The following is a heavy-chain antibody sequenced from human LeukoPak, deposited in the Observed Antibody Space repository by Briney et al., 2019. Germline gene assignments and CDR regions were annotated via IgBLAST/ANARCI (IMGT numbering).Heavy chain of an antibody. V-gene: IGHV4-59*01. CDR1: GGSISSYY. Sequence: PSETLSLTCTVSGGSISSYYWSWIRQPPGKGLEWIGYIYYSGSTNYNPSLKSRVTISVDTSKNQFFLKLSSVTAADTAVYYCARIEYSSSSGAFDIWGQGTMVTVSS. CDR2: IYYSGST. CDR3: ARIEYSSSSGAFDI. D-gene: IGHD6-6*01. J-gene: IGHJ3*02.